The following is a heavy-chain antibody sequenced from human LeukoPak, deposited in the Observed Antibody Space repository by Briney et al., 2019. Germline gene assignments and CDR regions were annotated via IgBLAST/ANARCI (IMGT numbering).Heavy chain of an antibody. V-gene: IGHV3-7*01. J-gene: IGHJ6*04. D-gene: IGHD3-10*02. CDR3: AELGITMIGGV. Sequence: PGGSLRLSCAASGFSFGSYWMTWVRQAPGKGLKWVANIKQDGSEKYYVGSVKGRFTISRDNAKNSLYLQMNSLRAEDTAVYYCAELGITMIGGVWGKGTTVTISS. CDR2: IKQDGSEK. CDR1: GFSFGSYW.